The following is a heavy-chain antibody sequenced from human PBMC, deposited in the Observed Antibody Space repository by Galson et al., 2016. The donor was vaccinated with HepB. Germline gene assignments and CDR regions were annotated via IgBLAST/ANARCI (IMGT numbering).Heavy chain of an antibody. Sequence: QVQLQESGPGLVRPSETLSLTCSVSGVSISSYYWSWIRQPPGKGLEWLGYIHVDGSTNPSPFLQGRVTISKDTSRNIFSLKMTSVTAADTAVYYCARTEWFQAFDKWGQGTVVTVSS. CDR1: GVSISSYY. CDR2: IHVDGST. V-gene: IGHV4-59*01. J-gene: IGHJ3*02. D-gene: IGHD3-3*01. CDR3: ARTEWFQAFDK.